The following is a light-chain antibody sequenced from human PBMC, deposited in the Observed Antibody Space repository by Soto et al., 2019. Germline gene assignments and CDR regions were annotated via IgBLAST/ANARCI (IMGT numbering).Light chain of an antibody. Sequence: ALTQPASVSGSPGQSIAISCTGTSSDVGGHKYVSWYQQHPDKAPKVLIFEVSNRPSGISNRFSGSKSGNTASLTISGLQAEDEADYYCSSYTSSTTSVVFGGGTKVTVL. J-gene: IGLJ2*01. CDR1: SSDVGGHKY. CDR2: EVS. V-gene: IGLV2-14*01. CDR3: SSYTSSTTSVV.